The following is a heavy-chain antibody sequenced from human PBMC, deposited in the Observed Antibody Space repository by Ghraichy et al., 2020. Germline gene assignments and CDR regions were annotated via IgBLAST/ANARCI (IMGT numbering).Heavy chain of an antibody. J-gene: IGHJ6*02. D-gene: IGHD2-2*01. Sequence: SETLSLTCTVSGGSISSYYWSWIRQPAGKGLEWIGRIYTSGSTNYNPSLKSRVTMSVDTSKNQFSLKLSSVTAADTAVYYCARDRGTFVVVPADYYYGMDVWGQGTTVTVSS. CDR1: GGSISSYY. CDR3: ARDRGTFVVVPADYYYGMDV. CDR2: IYTSGST. V-gene: IGHV4-4*07.